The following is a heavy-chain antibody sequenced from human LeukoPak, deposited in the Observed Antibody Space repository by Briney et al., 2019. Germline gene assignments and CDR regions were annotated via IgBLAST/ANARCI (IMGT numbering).Heavy chain of an antibody. CDR1: GGSISSSSYY. V-gene: IGHV4-39*01. Sequence: SETLSLTCTVSGGSISSSSYYWGWIRQPPGKGLEWIGSIYYSGSTYYNPSLKSRVTISVDTSKNQFSLKLSSVTAADTAVYYCATYGSGSYRDYFDYWGQGTLVTVSS. J-gene: IGHJ4*02. CDR2: IYYSGST. CDR3: ATYGSGSYRDYFDY. D-gene: IGHD3-10*01.